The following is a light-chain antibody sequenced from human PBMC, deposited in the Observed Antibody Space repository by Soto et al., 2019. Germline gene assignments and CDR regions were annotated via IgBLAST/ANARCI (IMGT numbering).Light chain of an antibody. Sequence: VMMQSPATLSLSPGESATLSCRASQSVSSNLAWYQQKPGQAPRLLIYGESTRATGIPDRFSGSGSGTELNLTISRLQSEDFAVYYCQQYNNWPQTCGQGTKVDIK. CDR2: GES. V-gene: IGKV3-15*01. CDR1: QSVSSN. J-gene: IGKJ1*01. CDR3: QQYNNWPQT.